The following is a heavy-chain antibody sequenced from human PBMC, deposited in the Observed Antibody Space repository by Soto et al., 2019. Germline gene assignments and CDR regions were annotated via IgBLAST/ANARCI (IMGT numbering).Heavy chain of an antibody. D-gene: IGHD5-12*01. J-gene: IGHJ6*02. Sequence: GGSLRLSCAASGFTFSSYAMHWVRQAPGKGLEWVAVISYDGSNKYYADSVKGRFTISRDNSKNTLYLQMNSLRAEDTAGYYCAISGRWLQFYYGMDVWGQGTTVTVSS. V-gene: IGHV3-30-3*01. CDR1: GFTFSSYA. CDR2: ISYDGSNK. CDR3: AISGRWLQFYYGMDV.